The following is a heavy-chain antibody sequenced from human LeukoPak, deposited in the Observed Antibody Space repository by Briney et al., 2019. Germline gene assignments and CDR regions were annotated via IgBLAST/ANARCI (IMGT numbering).Heavy chain of an antibody. D-gene: IGHD2-2*01. Sequence: EASVKVSCKASGYTFTSYGISWVRQAPGQGLEWMGWISAYNGNTNYAQKLQGRVTMTTDTSTSIAYMELRSLRSDDTAVYYCARDVVVVPAAIAGATTNFDYWGQGTLVTVSS. J-gene: IGHJ4*02. CDR2: ISAYNGNT. V-gene: IGHV1-18*01. CDR3: ARDVVVVPAAIAGATTNFDY. CDR1: GYTFTSYG.